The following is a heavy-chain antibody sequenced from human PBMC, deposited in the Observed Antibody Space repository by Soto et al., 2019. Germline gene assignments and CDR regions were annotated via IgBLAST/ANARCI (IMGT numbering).Heavy chain of an antibody. D-gene: IGHD1-7*01. CDR3: ARWIGDSWNYMGYYYGMDV. CDR2: ISSSSSYT. V-gene: IGHV3-11*06. J-gene: IGHJ6*02. Sequence: GGSLRLSCAASGFTFSDYYMSWIRQAPGKGLEWVSYISSSSSYTNYADSVKGRFTISRDNAKNSLYLQMNSLRAEDTAVYYCARWIGDSWNYMGYYYGMDVWGQGTTVPVSS. CDR1: GFTFSDYY.